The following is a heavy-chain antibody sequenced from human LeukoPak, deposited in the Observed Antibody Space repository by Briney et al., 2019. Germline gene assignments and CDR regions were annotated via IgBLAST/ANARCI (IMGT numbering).Heavy chain of an antibody. D-gene: IGHD2-15*01. Sequence: GGSLRLSCAASGFTFNNYAMSWVRQAPGKGLEWVSVISGSGGTTHYADSVKGRFAISRDNSKNTLYLQMTSLRAEDTAVYYCAKGPLGHCSGGSCPWRWFDPWGQGTLVTVSS. J-gene: IGHJ5*02. V-gene: IGHV3-23*01. CDR3: AKGPLGHCSGGSCPWRWFDP. CDR2: ISGSGGTT. CDR1: GFTFNNYA.